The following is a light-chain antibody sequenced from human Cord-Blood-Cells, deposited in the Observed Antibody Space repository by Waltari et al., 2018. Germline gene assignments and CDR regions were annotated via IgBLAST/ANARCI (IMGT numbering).Light chain of an antibody. CDR2: DVS. V-gene: IGLV2-14*01. CDR3: SSYTSSSTV. Sequence: QSALTQPASVSGSPGQSITISCTGTSSDVGGYNYVPWYQQPPGKAPKLMIYDVSNRPSGVSNRFSGSKSGNTASLTISGLQAEDEADYYCSSYTSSSTVFGGGTKLTVL. J-gene: IGLJ2*01. CDR1: SSDVGGYNY.